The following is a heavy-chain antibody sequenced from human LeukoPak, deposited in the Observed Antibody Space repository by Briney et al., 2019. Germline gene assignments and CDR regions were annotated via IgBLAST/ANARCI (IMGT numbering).Heavy chain of an antibody. D-gene: IGHD2/OR15-2a*01. CDR2: FFDSGST. CDR1: GDSISSHY. Sequence: SETLSLTCXVSGDSISSHYWSWIRQPPGKGLEWMGFFFDSGSTNYKSSLESRVTMSVDTSKNQFSLKLSSVTAADTAVYYCARVLQNYYHLDVWGTGTTVTVSS. J-gene: IGHJ6*03. V-gene: IGHV4-59*11. CDR3: ARVLQNYYHLDV.